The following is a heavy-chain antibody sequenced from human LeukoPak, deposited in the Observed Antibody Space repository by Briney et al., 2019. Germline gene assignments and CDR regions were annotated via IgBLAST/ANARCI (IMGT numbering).Heavy chain of an antibody. CDR3: ARSGSYFSHFDY. CDR2: IYTSGSI. Sequence: SETLSLTCTVSGGSISSYYWSWIRQPAGKGLEWIGRIYTSGSINYNPSLKSRVTMSVDTSKNQFSLKLSSVTAADTAVYYCARSGSYFSHFDYWGQGTLVTASS. CDR1: GGSISSYY. D-gene: IGHD1-26*01. J-gene: IGHJ4*02. V-gene: IGHV4-4*07.